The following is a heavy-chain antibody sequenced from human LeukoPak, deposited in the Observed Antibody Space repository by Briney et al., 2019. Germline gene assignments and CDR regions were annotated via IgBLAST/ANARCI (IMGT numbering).Heavy chain of an antibody. CDR3: AKDIGYSYSLFDY. J-gene: IGHJ4*02. CDR2: ISGSGGST. CDR1: GFTFSSYD. D-gene: IGHD5-18*01. Sequence: HPGGSLRLSCTASGFTFSSYDMRWARQAPGKGLEWVSAISGSGGSTHHADSVRGRFNISRENSKHTLYAKMKSLRAEDTAIYFCAKDIGYSYSLFDYWGQGTLVTVSS. V-gene: IGHV3-23*01.